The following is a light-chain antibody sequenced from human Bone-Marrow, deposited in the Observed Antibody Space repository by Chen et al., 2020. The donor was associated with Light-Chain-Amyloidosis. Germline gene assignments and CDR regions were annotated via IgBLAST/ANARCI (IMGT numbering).Light chain of an antibody. Sequence: QSALTQPASVSGSPGQSITISCTGTSSDVGGDNHVSWYQQHPDKAPKLMIYEVTNRPSSVPARFSGSTSANTASLAISGLQTEDEADYFCSSFTITNTLVFGSGTRVTVL. J-gene: IGLJ1*01. V-gene: IGLV2-14*01. CDR1: SSDVGGDNH. CDR3: SSFTITNTLV. CDR2: EVT.